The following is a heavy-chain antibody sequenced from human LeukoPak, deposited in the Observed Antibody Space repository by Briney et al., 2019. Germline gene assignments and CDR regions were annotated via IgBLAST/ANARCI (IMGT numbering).Heavy chain of an antibody. CDR1: GFTFSSYG. D-gene: IGHD2-21*02. CDR2: ISYDGSNK. Sequence: GRSLRLSCAASGFTFSSYGMHWVRQAPGKGLEWVAVISYDGSNKYYADSVKGRFTISRDNSKNTLYLQMNSLRAEDTAVYYCAKVAVVTIYYMDVWGKGTTVTVSS. V-gene: IGHV3-30*18. CDR3: AKVAVVTIYYMDV. J-gene: IGHJ6*03.